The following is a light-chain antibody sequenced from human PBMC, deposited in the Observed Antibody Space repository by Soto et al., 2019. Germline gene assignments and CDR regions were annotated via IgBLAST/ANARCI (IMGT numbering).Light chain of an antibody. V-gene: IGKV3-11*01. J-gene: IGKJ1*01. CDR2: DAS. CDR1: QSINGY. Sequence: EIVLTQSPDTLSLSPGERATLSCRASQSINGYLAWYKHKPGQAPRLLIDDASNRATGIPARFSGSGSGTDFTLTISSLEPEDFAVYYCQQRSNWPPWTFGQGTKVEIK. CDR3: QQRSNWPPWT.